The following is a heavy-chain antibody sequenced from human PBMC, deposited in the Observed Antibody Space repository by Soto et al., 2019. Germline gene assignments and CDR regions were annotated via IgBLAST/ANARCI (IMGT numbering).Heavy chain of an antibody. D-gene: IGHD3-3*01. CDR3: ARGGWRQIDC. V-gene: IGHV4-59*08. CDR1: GGSISSYY. J-gene: IGHJ4*02. CDR2: FYYSGST. Sequence: QVQLQESGPGLVKPSETLSLTCTVSGGSISSYYWSWIRQPPGKGLEWIGYFYYSGSTNYNPFLKRRVTISADTSKNQFSLKLSSVTAADPAGYYCARGGWRQIDCWGQGTLVTVSS.